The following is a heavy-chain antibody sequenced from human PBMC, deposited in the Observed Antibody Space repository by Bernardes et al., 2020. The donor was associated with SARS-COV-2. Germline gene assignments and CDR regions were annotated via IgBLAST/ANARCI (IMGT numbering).Heavy chain of an antibody. Sequence: LTGTVSNVSMTSSYLNWVRHAPVQGLEWLGHIYSTGSTTYNPSLQRRLTMSIDTSTNHVFLSLNSVTAADTAVYYCARGDFYYMDVWGQGTTVTVSS. J-gene: IGHJ6*03. CDR3: ARGDFYYMDV. CDR2: IYSTGST. CDR1: NVSMTSSY. V-gene: IGHV4-59*01.